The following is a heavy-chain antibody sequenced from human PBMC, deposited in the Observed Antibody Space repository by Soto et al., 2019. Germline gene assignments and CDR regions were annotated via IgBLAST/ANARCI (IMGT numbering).Heavy chain of an antibody. V-gene: IGHV3-30*18. J-gene: IGHJ2*01. CDR1: GFSFNNYG. Sequence: QVQLVESGGGVVQPGGSLRLSCAASGFSFNNYGMHWVRQAPGKGLEWVAVVSYEGSVQYYTDSAKGRFTISRDNSKNTLDLQMNRLRDDDTVVYHCAKEISPKAGKWYFDLWGRGTLVTVSS. D-gene: IGHD6-19*01. CDR2: VSYEGSVQ. CDR3: AKEISPKAGKWYFDL.